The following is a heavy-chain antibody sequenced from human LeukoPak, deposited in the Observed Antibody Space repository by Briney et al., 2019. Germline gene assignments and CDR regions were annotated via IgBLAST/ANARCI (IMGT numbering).Heavy chain of an antibody. J-gene: IGHJ4*02. CDR2: ISYDGSNK. CDR3: ARVGFISSWYSSPPFDY. Sequence: GGSLRLSCAASGFTFSSYAMHWVRQAPGKGLEWVAVISYDGSNKYYADSVKGRFTISRDNSKNTLYLQMNSLRAEDTAVYYCARVGFISSWYSSPPFDYWGQGTLVTVSS. D-gene: IGHD6-13*01. V-gene: IGHV3-30-3*01. CDR1: GFTFSSYA.